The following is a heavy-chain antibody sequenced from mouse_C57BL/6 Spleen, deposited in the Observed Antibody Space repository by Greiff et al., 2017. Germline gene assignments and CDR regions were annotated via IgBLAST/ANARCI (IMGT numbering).Heavy chain of an antibody. J-gene: IGHJ4*01. Sequence: EVQGVESGGGLVKPGGSLKLSCAASGFTFSSYAMSWVRQTPEKRLEWVATISDGGSYTYYPDNVKGRFTISRDNAKNNLYLQMSHLKSEDTAMYYCARDEMYYGSSHYAMDYWGQGTSVTVSS. D-gene: IGHD1-1*01. CDR3: ARDEMYYGSSHYAMDY. CDR1: GFTFSSYA. V-gene: IGHV5-4*01. CDR2: ISDGGSYT.